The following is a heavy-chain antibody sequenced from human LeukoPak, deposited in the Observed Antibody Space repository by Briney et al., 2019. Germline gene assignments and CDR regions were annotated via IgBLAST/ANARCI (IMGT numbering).Heavy chain of an antibody. CDR1: GGSISSSSYH. CDR2: IYYSGST. CDR3: ARRGIAVAVNWFDP. V-gene: IGHV4-39*01. Sequence: TSETLSLTCTVSGGSISSSSYHWGWIRQPPGKGLEWIGSIYYSGSTYYNPSLKSRVTISVDTSKNQFSLKLSSVTAADTAVYYCARRGIAVAVNWFDPWGQGTLVTVSS. D-gene: IGHD6-19*01. J-gene: IGHJ5*02.